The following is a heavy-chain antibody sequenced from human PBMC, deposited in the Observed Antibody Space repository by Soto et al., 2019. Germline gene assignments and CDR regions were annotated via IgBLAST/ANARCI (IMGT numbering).Heavy chain of an antibody. D-gene: IGHD2-2*01. CDR3: TRSAYMDV. CDR1: GFTLSSYS. Sequence: EVQLVESGGGLVQPGGSLRLSCAASGFTLSSYSMNWVRQAPGKGLEWVSYISSGSGTIYYADSVKGRFTISRDNAKNSLYLQMDSLRAEDTAVYYATRSAYMDVWGTGTTVTVSS. CDR2: ISSGSGTI. V-gene: IGHV3-48*01. J-gene: IGHJ6*03.